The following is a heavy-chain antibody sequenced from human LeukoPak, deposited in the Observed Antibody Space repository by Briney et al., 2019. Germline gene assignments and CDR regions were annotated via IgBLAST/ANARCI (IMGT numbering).Heavy chain of an antibody. CDR1: GFSFSSFW. Sequence: GGSLRLSCAASGFSFSSFWMTWVRQTPGRGLEWVANIKQDGSEIYYVDSLKGRFIISRDNAKSSLYLQMNSLRAEDTAVYYCARSLGYCSGGSCYPFDCWGQGTLVTVSS. J-gene: IGHJ4*02. D-gene: IGHD2-15*01. CDR2: IKQDGSEI. V-gene: IGHV3-7*04. CDR3: ARSLGYCSGGSCYPFDC.